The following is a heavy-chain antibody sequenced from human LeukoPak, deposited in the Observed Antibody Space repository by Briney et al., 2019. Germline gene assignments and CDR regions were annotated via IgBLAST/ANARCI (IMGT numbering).Heavy chain of an antibody. V-gene: IGHV3-30*04. CDR1: GLAFSSYS. J-gene: IGHJ4*02. CDR2: ISYDGSDE. Sequence: PGGSLRLSCVASGLAFSSYSMHWVRQAPGKGLEWVGVISYDGSDEYYTDSVKGRFTISRENSKNTVYLQMNSLRADDTAVYYCARDFTPEWFDIHWGQGTLLTVS. D-gene: IGHD3-3*01. CDR3: ARDFTPEWFDIH.